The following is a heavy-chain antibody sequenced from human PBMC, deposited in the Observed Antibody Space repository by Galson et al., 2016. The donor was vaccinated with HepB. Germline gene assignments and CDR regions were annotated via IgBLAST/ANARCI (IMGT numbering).Heavy chain of an antibody. Sequence: SLRLSCAASGFTVSSNYMNWVRQAPGKGLEWVSVIYSSGTTYYADSVKGRFTISRDISKNALYLQMNSLRAEDTAVYYCAKGRWDFDSWGQGTLVTVSS. CDR1: GFTVSSNY. CDR3: AKGRWDFDS. J-gene: IGHJ4*02. CDR2: IYSSGTT. V-gene: IGHV3-66*01. D-gene: IGHD5-24*01.